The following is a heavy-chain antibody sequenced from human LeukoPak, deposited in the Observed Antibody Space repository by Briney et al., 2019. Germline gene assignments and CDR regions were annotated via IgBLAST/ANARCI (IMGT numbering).Heavy chain of an antibody. Sequence: GGSLRLSCAASGFTFSNYAMGWVRQAPGKGLEWVSGISGSDYAYYTDSVKGRFTISRDNSKNTLYLQMNSLRAEDTAVYYCAKGDSSGWHFYFDYWGQGTLVTVSS. CDR3: AKGDSSGWHFYFDY. J-gene: IGHJ4*02. CDR1: GFTFSNYA. CDR2: ISGSDYA. D-gene: IGHD6-19*01. V-gene: IGHV3-23*01.